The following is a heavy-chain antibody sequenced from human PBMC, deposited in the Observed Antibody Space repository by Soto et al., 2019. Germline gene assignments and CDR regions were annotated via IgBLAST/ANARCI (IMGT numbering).Heavy chain of an antibody. CDR2: IIPIFGTA. D-gene: IGHD2-15*01. CDR3: ARESCSGGSCYPDAFDI. CDR1: GGTFSSYA. V-gene: IGHV1-69*13. J-gene: IGHJ3*02. Sequence: AASVKVSCKASGGTFSSYAISWVRQAPGQGLEWMGGIIPIFGTANYAQKFQGRVTITADESTSTAYMELSSMRSEDTAVYYCARESCSGGSCYPDAFDIWGQGTMVTVSS.